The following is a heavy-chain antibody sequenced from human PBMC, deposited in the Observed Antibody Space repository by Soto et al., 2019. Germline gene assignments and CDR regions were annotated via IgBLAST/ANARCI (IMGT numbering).Heavy chain of an antibody. D-gene: IGHD2-15*01. CDR2: ISTYNGDT. CDR3: ARDGDCSGGSCYSAFRQFDY. Sequence: QVQLVQSGAEVKKPGASVRVSCKASGYTFTRYGLSWVRQAPGQGLEWMGWISTYNGDTNYAQKLQGRVTMTTDTSTSTDYMELRSLRSDVTAVYYCARDGDCSGGSCYSAFRQFDYWGQGTLVTVSS. V-gene: IGHV1-18*01. J-gene: IGHJ4*02. CDR1: GYTFTRYG.